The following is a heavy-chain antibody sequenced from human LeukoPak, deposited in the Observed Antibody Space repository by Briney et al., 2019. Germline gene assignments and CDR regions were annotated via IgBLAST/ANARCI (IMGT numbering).Heavy chain of an antibody. D-gene: IGHD3-16*02. CDR2: IYPGDSDT. CDR3: ASSREGVIPEY. V-gene: IGHV5-51*04. CDR1: GYSFTSYW. J-gene: IGHJ4*02. Sequence: PGESLKISCKGSGYSFTSYWSGWGRQMPGKGLEGMWIIYPGDSDTRYSPSFQGQITISADKPITLPHLPWISRKASDPAMYYCASSREGVIPEYWGQGTLVTVSS.